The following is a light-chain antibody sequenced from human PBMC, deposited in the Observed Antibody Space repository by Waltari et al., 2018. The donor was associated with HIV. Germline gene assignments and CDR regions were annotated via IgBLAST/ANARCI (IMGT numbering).Light chain of an antibody. Sequence: QSVLTQPTSASATPGQRVTISCSGGSSNIGSDYVCWFQQLPGMAPRLLINRDDQRPSGVPDRFSCSKSGTSASLAISGLRPEDEANDYCATWDDSLSGVVFGGGTKVTVL. CDR1: SSNIGSDY. V-gene: IGLV1-47*01. CDR3: ATWDDSLSGVV. J-gene: IGLJ2*01. CDR2: RDD.